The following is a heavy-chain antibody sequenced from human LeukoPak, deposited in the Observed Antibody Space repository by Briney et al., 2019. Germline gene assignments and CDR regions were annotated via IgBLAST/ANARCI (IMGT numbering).Heavy chain of an antibody. J-gene: IGHJ4*02. Sequence: GGSLRLSCAASGFTFSSYSMNWVRQAPGKGLEWVSVIYSGGSTYYADSVKGRFTISRDNSKNTLYLQMNSLRAEDTAVYYCARITIFGVARDYWGQGTLVTVSS. CDR1: GFTFSSYS. CDR3: ARITIFGVARDY. CDR2: IYSGGST. D-gene: IGHD3-3*01. V-gene: IGHV3-53*01.